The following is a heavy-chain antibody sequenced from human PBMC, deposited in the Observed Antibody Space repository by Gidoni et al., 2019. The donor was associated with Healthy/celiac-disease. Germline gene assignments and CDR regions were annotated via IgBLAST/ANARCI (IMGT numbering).Heavy chain of an antibody. CDR3: ARSHDSSGYYPDY. V-gene: IGHV3-11*06. J-gene: IGHJ4*02. Sequence: QVHLVECGGCVLKPEVSVRLSCVSSGFPYSDYYMSCIRQAPGKGLEWVSYISSSSIYTNYADSVKGRFTISRDNAKNSLYLQMNSLRAEDTAVYYCARSHDSSGYYPDYWGQGTLVTVSS. CDR1: GFPYSDYY. D-gene: IGHD3-22*01. CDR2: ISSSSIYT.